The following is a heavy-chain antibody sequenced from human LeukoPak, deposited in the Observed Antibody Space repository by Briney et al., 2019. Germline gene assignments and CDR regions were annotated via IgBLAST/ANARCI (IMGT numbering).Heavy chain of an antibody. V-gene: IGHV4-59*01. CDR2: IYYSGST. CDR1: GGSIGSYY. CDR3: SRERREYINSNYYYYYMDV. J-gene: IGHJ6*03. D-gene: IGHD1-1*01. Sequence: PSETLSLTCTVSGGSIGSYYWSWIRQPPGKGLEWIGYIYYSGSTSYNPSLKSRVTISVDTSKNQFSLKLSSVTAADTAVYYCSRERREYINSNYYYYYMDVWGKGTTVTVSS.